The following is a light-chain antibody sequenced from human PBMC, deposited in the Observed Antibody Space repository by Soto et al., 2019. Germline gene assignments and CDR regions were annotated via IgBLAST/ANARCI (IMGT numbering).Light chain of an antibody. V-gene: IGKV1-39*01. CDR3: QQSYSTPET. CDR2: AAS. Sequence: DIQLTQSPPSLSATVGDRGTITCRASQTIDSYLNWYQQKPGKAPKLLIFAASSLQSGVPSRISGSGSGTDFTLTISSLQPEDFATYYCQQSYSTPETFGQGTKVDI. J-gene: IGKJ1*01. CDR1: QTIDSY.